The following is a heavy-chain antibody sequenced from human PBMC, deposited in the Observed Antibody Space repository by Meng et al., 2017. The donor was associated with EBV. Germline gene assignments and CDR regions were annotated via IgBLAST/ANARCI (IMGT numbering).Heavy chain of an antibody. Sequence: HIHLKESGAPLGKPPQTRTTTCTVSRFSRTPRGMGGGWIRQPPGQPLEWLTLVYWDNDDRYSPFLRNRLSSTNDTSNNQVFLRLTNMDPVDSGTYYCAYFAYRRGISYFDSWGQGILVTVSS. CDR2: VYWDNDD. V-gene: IGHV2-5*02. D-gene: IGHD3-10*01. CDR1: RFSRTPRGMG. CDR3: AYFAYRRGISYFDS. J-gene: IGHJ4*02.